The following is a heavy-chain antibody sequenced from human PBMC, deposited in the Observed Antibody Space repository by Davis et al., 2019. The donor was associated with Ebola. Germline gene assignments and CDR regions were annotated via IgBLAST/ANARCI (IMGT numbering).Heavy chain of an antibody. Sequence: AASVKVSCKASGYTFTSYAMHWVRQAPGQRLEWMGWINAGNGNTKYSQKFQGRVTITRDTSASTAYMELSSMRSEDTAVYYCARGPGRDFDWLLSLDYWGQGTLVTVSS. CDR2: INAGNGNT. CDR1: GYTFTSYA. D-gene: IGHD3-9*01. CDR3: ARGPGRDFDWLLSLDY. J-gene: IGHJ4*02. V-gene: IGHV1-3*01.